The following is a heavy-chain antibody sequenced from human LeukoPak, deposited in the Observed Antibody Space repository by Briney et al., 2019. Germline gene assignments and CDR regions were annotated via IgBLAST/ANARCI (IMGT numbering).Heavy chain of an antibody. V-gene: IGHV1-24*01. CDR1: GYTLTELS. Sequence: EASVKVSCKVSGYTLTELSMHWVRQAPGKGLEWMGGFDPEDGGTIYAQKFQGRVTMTEDTSTDTAYMELSSLRSEDTAVYYCATKPQYNWNDTHYYYYGMDVWGKGTTVTVSS. CDR3: ATKPQYNWNDTHYYYYGMDV. CDR2: FDPEDGGT. D-gene: IGHD1-1*01. J-gene: IGHJ6*04.